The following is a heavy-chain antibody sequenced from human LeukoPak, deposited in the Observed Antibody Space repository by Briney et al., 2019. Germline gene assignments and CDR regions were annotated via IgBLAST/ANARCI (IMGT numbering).Heavy chain of an antibody. Sequence: PGGSLRLSCAASGFTFSNAWMNWVRQAPGKGLEWVGRIKSKIDGGTRDYVAPVKGRFTISRDDSKNTLYLQMNSLKTEDTAVYYCTTDDDHGDYEWVYWGQGTLVTVSS. CDR3: TTDDDHGDYEWVY. CDR2: IKSKIDGGTR. CDR1: GFTFSNAW. D-gene: IGHD4-17*01. J-gene: IGHJ4*02. V-gene: IGHV3-15*01.